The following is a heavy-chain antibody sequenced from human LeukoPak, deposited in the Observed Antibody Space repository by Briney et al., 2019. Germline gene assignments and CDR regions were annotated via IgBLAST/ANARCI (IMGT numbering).Heavy chain of an antibody. Sequence: PSETLSLTCTVSGGSISSGSYYWRWLRQPAGKGLEWIGHIYTSGSTNYNPSLKSQVTISVDTSKNQFSLKLSSVTAADTAVYYCARVFSGQDYRGQGTLVTVSS. CDR1: GGSISSGSYY. V-gene: IGHV4-61*09. CDR2: IYTSGST. J-gene: IGHJ4*02. CDR3: ARVFSGQDY. D-gene: IGHD6-19*01.